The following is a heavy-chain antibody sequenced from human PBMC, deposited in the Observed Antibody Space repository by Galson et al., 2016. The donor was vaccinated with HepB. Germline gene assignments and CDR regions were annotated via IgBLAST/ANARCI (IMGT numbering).Heavy chain of an antibody. CDR1: GFIFSNYH. D-gene: IGHD4-23*01. CDR2: IKQDGSEK. CDR3: ARKGFGGFAI. V-gene: IGHV3-7*01. Sequence: SLRLSCAASGFIFSNYHMNWVRQAPGKGLEWVANIKQDGSEKSYVDSVKGRFTVSRDNAKNSLYLQMNSLRAEDTAVYYCARKGFGGFAIWGQGTLVTVSS. J-gene: IGHJ3*02.